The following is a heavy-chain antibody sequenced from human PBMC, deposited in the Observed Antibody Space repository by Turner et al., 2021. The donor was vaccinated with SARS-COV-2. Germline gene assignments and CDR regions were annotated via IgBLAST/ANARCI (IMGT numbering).Heavy chain of an antibody. D-gene: IGHD3-22*01. Sequence: QVQLQESGPGLVRPSETLSLTCPVSGASVTTYYWSWIRQPAGKGLEYIGRIFASGTTTYNPSFKTRVTMSLDTSKNQFSLNLSSVTAADTAVYYCARDLIGASVGNLLRDTWGQGALVIVSS. CDR2: IFASGTT. V-gene: IGHV4-4*07. CDR1: GASVTTYY. CDR3: ARDLIGASVGNLLRDT. J-gene: IGHJ5*02.